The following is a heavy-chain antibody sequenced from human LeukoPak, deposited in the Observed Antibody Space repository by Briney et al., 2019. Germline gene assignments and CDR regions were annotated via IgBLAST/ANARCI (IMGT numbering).Heavy chain of an antibody. CDR2: IYPGDSDT. CDR3: ARSADCSSTSCYYYYGMDV. V-gene: IGHV5-51*01. J-gene: IGHJ6*02. CDR1: GYSFTSYC. Sequence: GESLKISCKGSGYSFTSYCIGWVRQMPGKGLEWMGIIYPGDSDTRYSPSFQGQVTISADKSISTAYLQWSSLKASDTAMYYCARSADCSSTSCYYYYGMDVWGQGTTVTVSS. D-gene: IGHD2-2*01.